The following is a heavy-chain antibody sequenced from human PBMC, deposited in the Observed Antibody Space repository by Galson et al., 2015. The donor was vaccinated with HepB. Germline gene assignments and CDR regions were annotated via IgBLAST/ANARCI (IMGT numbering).Heavy chain of an antibody. Sequence: SLRLSCAASGFTFSDYYMSWIRQAPGKELEWVSYISSSSSYTNYADSVKGRFTISRDNAKNSLYLQMNSLRAEDTAVYYCARQGLGYSSSWYSSDYAFDIWGQGTMVTVSS. D-gene: IGHD6-13*01. V-gene: IGHV3-11*06. CDR1: GFTFSDYY. CDR2: ISSSSSYT. CDR3: ARQGLGYSSSWYSSDYAFDI. J-gene: IGHJ3*02.